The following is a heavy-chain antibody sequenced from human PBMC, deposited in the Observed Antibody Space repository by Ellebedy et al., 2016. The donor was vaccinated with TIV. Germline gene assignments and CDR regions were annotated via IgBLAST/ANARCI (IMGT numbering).Heavy chain of an antibody. V-gene: IGHV3-21*01. J-gene: IGHJ2*01. CDR3: ARKVPAPTTVPPNWYFDL. CDR1: GFTFSSYT. D-gene: IGHD4-17*01. CDR2: ISTSSSYI. Sequence: GESLKISCAASGFTFSSYTLNWVRQAPGKGLEWVSSISTSSSYIYYADSVKGRFTISRDNAKNSLFLQMTSLRAEDTAVYYCARKVPAPTTVPPNWYFDLWGRGTLVPVSS.